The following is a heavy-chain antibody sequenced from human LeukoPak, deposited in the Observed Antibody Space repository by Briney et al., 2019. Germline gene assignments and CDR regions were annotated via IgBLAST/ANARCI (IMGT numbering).Heavy chain of an antibody. Sequence: SETLSLTCTVSGGSISSYYWSWIRQPPGKGLEWIGYIYYSGSTNYNPSLKSRVTISVDTSKNQFSLELSSVTAADTAVYYCARAYYDFWYFQHWGQGTLVTVSS. V-gene: IGHV4-59*01. CDR1: GGSISSYY. CDR3: ARAYYDFWYFQH. CDR2: IYYSGST. D-gene: IGHD3-3*01. J-gene: IGHJ1*01.